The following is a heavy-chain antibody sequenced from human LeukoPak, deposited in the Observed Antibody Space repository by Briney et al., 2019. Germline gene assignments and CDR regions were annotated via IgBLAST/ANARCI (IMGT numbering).Heavy chain of an antibody. CDR3: ARVEGYYDSSGDWFDP. CDR1: GGSISSGSYY. J-gene: IGHJ5*02. V-gene: IGHV4-61*02. Sequence: SETLSLTCTVSGGSISSGSYYWSWIRQPAGKGLEWIGRIYTSGSTNYNPSLKSRVTISVDTSKNQFSLKLSSVTAADTAVYYCARVEGYYDSSGDWFDPWGQGTLVTVSS. D-gene: IGHD3-22*01. CDR2: IYTSGST.